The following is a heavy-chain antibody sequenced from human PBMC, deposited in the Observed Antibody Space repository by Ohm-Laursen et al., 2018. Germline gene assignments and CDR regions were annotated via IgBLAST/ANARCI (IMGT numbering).Heavy chain of an antibody. V-gene: IGHV3-30*18. CDR1: GFTFSSYG. CDR3: AKDHSPYSSNLRSAFDI. D-gene: IGHD6-13*01. Sequence: SLRLSCTASGFTFSSYGMHWVRQAPGKGLEWVAVISYDGKKQYYGDSVRGRFTISRDNAKNSLYLQMNSLRAEDTALYYCAKDHSPYSSNLRSAFDIWGQGTMVTVPS. CDR2: ISYDGKKQ. J-gene: IGHJ3*02.